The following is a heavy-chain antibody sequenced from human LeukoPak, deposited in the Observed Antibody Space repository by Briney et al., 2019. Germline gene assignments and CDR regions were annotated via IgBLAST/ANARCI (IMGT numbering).Heavy chain of an antibody. V-gene: IGHV4-39*01. D-gene: IGHD3-16*01. CDR2: IYYSGNT. CDR1: GGSIRSSGYY. Sequence: SETLSLTCTVSGGSIRSSGYYWAWIRQPPGKELESIANIYYSGNTYYNPSLKSRVTISVDTSKNQFSLKLTSVTAADTAVYYCARHRVYDWNYPIWFDPWGQGTLVTVSS. J-gene: IGHJ5*02. CDR3: ARHRVYDWNYPIWFDP.